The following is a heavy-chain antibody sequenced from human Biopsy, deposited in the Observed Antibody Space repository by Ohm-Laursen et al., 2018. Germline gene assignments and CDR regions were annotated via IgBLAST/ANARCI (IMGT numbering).Heavy chain of an antibody. J-gene: IGHJ3*02. V-gene: IGHV4-4*07. CDR1: GVSIRGYY. CDR2: VYVGGSN. CDR3: VSIFRTNNERRPFDM. D-gene: IGHD2-21*01. Sequence: GTLSLTCPVSGVSIRGYYWSWVRRPAGRGLEWIGRVYVGGSNNYNPSLRSRVSLSVDTSKNQFSLMLSGVTAADTAVYYCVSIFRTNNERRPFDMWGQGTMVAVSA.